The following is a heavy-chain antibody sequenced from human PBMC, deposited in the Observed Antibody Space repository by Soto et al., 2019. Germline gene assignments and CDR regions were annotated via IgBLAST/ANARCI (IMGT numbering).Heavy chain of an antibody. Sequence: GGSLRLSCAASGFTFSILAMGWVRQAPGKGLEWVSVIDYTGGTTYYTDSVKGRFIISRDNSKKILYLQMNSLRTEDTAIYYCAKDATRTSGWYYFDYWGRGALVTVS. CDR1: GFTFSILA. V-gene: IGHV3-23*01. D-gene: IGHD6-19*01. CDR2: IDYTGGTT. J-gene: IGHJ4*02. CDR3: AKDATRTSGWYYFDY.